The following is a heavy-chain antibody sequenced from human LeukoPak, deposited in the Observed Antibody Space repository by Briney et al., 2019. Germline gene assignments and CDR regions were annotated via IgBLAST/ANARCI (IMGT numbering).Heavy chain of an antibody. V-gene: IGHV3-53*01. D-gene: IGHD6-19*01. J-gene: IGHJ4*02. CDR3: ARDLVSSGWYAVSDY. CDR2: IYSGGST. Sequence: GGSLRLSCAASGFTVSSSYMSWVRQAPGKGLEWVSVIYSGGSTYYADSVKGRFTISKDNSKNTLYLQMNSLRTEDTAVYYCARDLVSSGWYAVSDYWGQGTLVTVSS. CDR1: GFTVSSSY.